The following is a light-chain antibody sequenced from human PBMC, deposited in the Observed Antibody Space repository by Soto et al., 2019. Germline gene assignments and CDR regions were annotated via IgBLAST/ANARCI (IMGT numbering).Light chain of an antibody. CDR1: TSDIGAYNY. J-gene: IGLJ3*02. CDR2: DVS. V-gene: IGLV2-11*01. CDR3: CSYAGTYTWV. Sequence: QSALTQPASVSGSPGQSITISCTGTTSDIGAYNYVSWYQHHPGKAPKVMIYDVSKRPSGVPDRFSGSKSGNTASLTISGLQAEDEADYDCCSYAGTYTWVFGGGTKLTVL.